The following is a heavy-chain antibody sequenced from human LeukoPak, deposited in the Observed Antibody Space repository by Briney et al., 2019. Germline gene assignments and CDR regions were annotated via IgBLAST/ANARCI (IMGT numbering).Heavy chain of an antibody. D-gene: IGHD3-9*01. CDR3: ARHRYYDILTGYYPYYFDY. J-gene: IGHJ4*02. CDR2: IYYSGNT. CDR1: GGSISSSSYY. V-gene: IGHV4-39*01. Sequence: PSGTLSLTCTVSGGSISSSSYYWGWIRQPPGKGLEWIGTIYYSGNTYYNPSLKSRVTISVDTSRNQFSLKLSSVTAADTAVYYCARHRYYDILTGYYPYYFDYWGQGTLVTVSS.